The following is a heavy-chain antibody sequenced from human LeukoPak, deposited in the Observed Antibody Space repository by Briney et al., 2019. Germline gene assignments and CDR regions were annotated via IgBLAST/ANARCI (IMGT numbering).Heavy chain of an antibody. CDR2: ISGSGGST. CDR1: GFTFSSYG. D-gene: IGHD3-22*01. V-gene: IGHV3-23*01. Sequence: SGGSLRLSCAASGFTFSSYGMSWVRQAPGRGLEWVSAISGSGGSTYYADSVKGRFTISRDNSKNTLYLQMNSLRAEDTAVYYCAKANSYYYDSSGYFGYWGQGTLVTVSS. J-gene: IGHJ4*02. CDR3: AKANSYYYDSSGYFGY.